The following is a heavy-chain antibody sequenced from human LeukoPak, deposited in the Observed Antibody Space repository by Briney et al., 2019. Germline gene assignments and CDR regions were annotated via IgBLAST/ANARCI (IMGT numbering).Heavy chain of an antibody. Sequence: SETLSLTCTVSGGSISSYYWSWIRLPPGKGLEWIGYLSKSGNTNYSPSLKSRVTIFGDTSKNQFFLKLSSVTAADTAVFYCARARYVNSFYAFDIWGQGTSVTVSS. J-gene: IGHJ3*02. CDR3: ARARYVNSFYAFDI. D-gene: IGHD3-9*01. V-gene: IGHV4-59*01. CDR2: LSKSGNT. CDR1: GGSISSYY.